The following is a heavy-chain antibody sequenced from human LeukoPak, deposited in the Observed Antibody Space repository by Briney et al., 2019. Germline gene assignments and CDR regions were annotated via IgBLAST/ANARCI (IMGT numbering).Heavy chain of an antibody. D-gene: IGHD3-22*01. Sequence: SETLSLTCTVSGGSISSYYWSWIRQPAGKGLEWIGRIYTSGSTNYNPSLKSRVTIPVDKSKNQFSLKLSSVTAADTAVYYCARDRPGYYDSSGYLDYWGQGTLVTVSS. CDR1: GGSISSYY. V-gene: IGHV4-4*07. CDR2: IYTSGST. CDR3: ARDRPGYYDSSGYLDY. J-gene: IGHJ4*02.